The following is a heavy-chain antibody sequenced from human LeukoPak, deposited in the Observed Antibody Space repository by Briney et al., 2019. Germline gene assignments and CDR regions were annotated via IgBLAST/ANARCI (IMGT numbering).Heavy chain of an antibody. CDR1: GGSISNYY. V-gene: IGHV4-59*12. Sequence: PSETLFLTCTVSGGSISNYYWGWIRQPPGKGLEWIGNNSPSLKSRVTISLDTSRNQFSLKLNSVTAADTAVYYCAKSNGYGLVDIWGQGTMVTVSS. CDR3: AKSNGYGLVDI. D-gene: IGHD3-10*01. J-gene: IGHJ3*02.